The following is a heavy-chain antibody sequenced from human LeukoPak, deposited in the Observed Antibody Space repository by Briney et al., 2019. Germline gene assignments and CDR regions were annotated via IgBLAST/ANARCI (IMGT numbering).Heavy chain of an antibody. V-gene: IGHV4-39*07. CDR1: GGSISSSSYY. CDR2: IYYSGST. D-gene: IGHD3-22*01. Sequence: PSETLSLTCTVSGGSISSSSYYWGWIRQPPGKGLEWIGSIYYSGSTYYNPSLKSRVTISVDTSKNQFSLKLSSVTAADTAAYYCARGGTMIVVDPFDYWGQGTLVTVSS. J-gene: IGHJ4*02. CDR3: ARGGTMIVVDPFDY.